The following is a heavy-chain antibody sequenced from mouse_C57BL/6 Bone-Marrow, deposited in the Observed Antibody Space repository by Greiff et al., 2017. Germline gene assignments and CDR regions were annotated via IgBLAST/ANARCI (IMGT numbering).Heavy chain of an antibody. V-gene: IGHV1-15*01. CDR2: IDPETGGT. CDR1: GYTFTDYE. J-gene: IGHJ4*01. Sequence: QVQLKESGAELVRPGASVTLSCKASGYTFTDYEMHWVKQTPVHGLEWIGAIDPETGGTAYNQKFKGKAILTADKSSSTAYRELRSLTSEDSAVYYGTEIATDYAMDYWGQGTSVTVSS. CDR3: TEIATDYAMDY. D-gene: IGHD1-1*01.